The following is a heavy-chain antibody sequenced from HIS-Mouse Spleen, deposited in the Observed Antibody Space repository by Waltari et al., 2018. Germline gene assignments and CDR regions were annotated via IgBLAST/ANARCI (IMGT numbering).Heavy chain of an antibody. V-gene: IGHV4-34*01. Sequence: QVQLQQWGAGLLKPSETLSLTCAVYGGSFSGYYWSWIRQPPGKGLEWIGEINHRGRTNHNRSLNSRGTRSVDTSKNQFSRKLGSVTAADTAVYYCARGPRGLMPSSSSWYFDLWGRGTLVTVSS. CDR1: GGSFSGYY. D-gene: IGHD6-6*01. CDR3: ARGPRGLMPSSSSWYFDL. J-gene: IGHJ2*01. CDR2: INHRGRT.